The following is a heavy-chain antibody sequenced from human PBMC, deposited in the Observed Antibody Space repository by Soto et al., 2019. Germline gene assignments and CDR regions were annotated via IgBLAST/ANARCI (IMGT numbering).Heavy chain of an antibody. CDR2: LYSSGST. CDR3: ATRPLLPGAP. V-gene: IGHV3-53*01. D-gene: IGHD3-22*01. Sequence: EVQLVESGGGLIQPGGSLRLSCAASGFTFTGNDMNWVRQAPGKGLEWVSLLYSSGSTYYADSVKGRFTISRDNSKNTLYLQMSSLRADDTAVYYCATRPLLPGAPWGQGTMVTVSS. CDR1: GFTFTGND. J-gene: IGHJ3*01.